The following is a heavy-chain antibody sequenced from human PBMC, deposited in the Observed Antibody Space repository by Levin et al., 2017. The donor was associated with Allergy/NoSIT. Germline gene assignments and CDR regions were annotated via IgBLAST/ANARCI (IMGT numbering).Heavy chain of an antibody. Sequence: LSPTCAASGFTSSPYAMHWVRQAPGKGLEWVGVISDDRPSEFHLFLFKCRFTLSRDNSKNRLYLQMDSLRAEDTALYYCVREIAEEGTWGQGTLVIVSS. CDR2: ISDDRPSE. V-gene: IGHV3-30*04. D-gene: IGHD1-1*01. J-gene: IGHJ4*02. CDR1: GFTSSPYA. CDR3: VREIAEEGT.